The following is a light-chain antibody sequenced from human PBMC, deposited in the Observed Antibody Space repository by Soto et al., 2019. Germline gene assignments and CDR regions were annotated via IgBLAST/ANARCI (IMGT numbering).Light chain of an antibody. V-gene: IGKV1-5*03. CDR2: KAS. J-gene: IGKJ4*01. CDR3: LQEYSYPLI. CDR1: QTISSW. Sequence: DIQVTQSPSTLSVALLDIVTITCRASQTISSWLAWYQQKPGKAPKLLIYKASSLESGVPSRFSGSGSGTDFTLTISSLQPEDVGTYYCLQEYSYPLIFGGGTKVDIK.